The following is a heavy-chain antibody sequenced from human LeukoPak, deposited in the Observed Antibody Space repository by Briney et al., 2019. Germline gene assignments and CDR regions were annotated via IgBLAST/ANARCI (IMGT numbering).Heavy chain of an antibody. J-gene: IGHJ6*03. CDR3: AREKECRGGSCYDYYYYYMDV. CDR2: IIPIFGTA. CDR1: YGTFGSDA. V-gene: IGHV1-69*05. D-gene: IGHD2-15*01. Sequence: SDNVSYKACYGTFGSDAISWGRQEHGQALEWMERIIPIFGTANYAQKFQDRDTITTDESTSTAYMELISLRSEDTSVYYCAREKECRGGSCYDYYYYYMDVRGKGTTVTVSS.